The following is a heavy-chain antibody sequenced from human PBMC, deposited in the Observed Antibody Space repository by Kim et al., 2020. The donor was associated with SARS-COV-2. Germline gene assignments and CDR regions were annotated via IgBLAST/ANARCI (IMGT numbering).Heavy chain of an antibody. CDR2: INAGNGNT. CDR3: ARDPRDYLNWFDP. J-gene: IGHJ5*02. Sequence: ASVKVSCKASGYTFTSYAMHWVRQAPGQRLEWMGWINAGNGNTKYSQKFQGRVTITRDTSASTAYMELSSLRSEDTAVYYCARDPRDYLNWFDPWGQGTLVTVSS. CDR1: GYTFTSYA. D-gene: IGHD4-17*01. V-gene: IGHV1-3*01.